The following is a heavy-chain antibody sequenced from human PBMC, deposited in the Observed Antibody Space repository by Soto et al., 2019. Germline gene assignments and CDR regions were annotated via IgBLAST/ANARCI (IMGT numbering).Heavy chain of an antibody. CDR3: AISLYDLLTGSVYNWFDP. D-gene: IGHD3-9*01. CDR1: GYTFTSYA. J-gene: IGHJ5*02. Sequence: QVQLVQSGAEEKKPGASVKVSCKASGYTFTSYAMHWVRQAPGQRLEWMGWINAGNGNTKYSQKLQGRVTITRDTSASTAYRELSRLRSEDTAGYYCAISLYDLLTGSVYNWFDPWGQGTLVTVSS. V-gene: IGHV1-3*05. CDR2: INAGNGNT.